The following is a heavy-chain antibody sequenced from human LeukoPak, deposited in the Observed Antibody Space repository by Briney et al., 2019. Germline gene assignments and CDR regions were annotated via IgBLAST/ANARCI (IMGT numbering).Heavy chain of an antibody. CDR3: ARGAMVPYYYYYHMDV. D-gene: IGHD5-18*01. CDR2: IFYSGTT. V-gene: IGHV4-59*01. CDR1: GASIRSYY. J-gene: IGHJ6*03. Sequence: SETLSLTCTVSGASIRSYYWSWIRQPPGKGLEWIGYIFYSGTTNYNPSLKSRVTISVDTSKNQFSLKLSSVTAADTAVYYCARGAMVPYYYYYHMDVWGKGTTVTVSS.